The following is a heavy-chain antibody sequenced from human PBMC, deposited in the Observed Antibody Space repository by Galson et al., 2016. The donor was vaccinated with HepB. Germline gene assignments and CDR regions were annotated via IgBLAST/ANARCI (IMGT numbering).Heavy chain of an antibody. V-gene: IGHV1-46*01. Sequence: SVKVSCKAFGGTFSSYVISWVRQAPGQGLEWMGIINPSGGSTSYAQKFQGRVTVTRDTSTSTVYMELSSLRSEDTAVYYCARGTGTGGYFDYWGQGTLVTVSS. J-gene: IGHJ4*02. CDR3: ARGTGTGGYFDY. D-gene: IGHD3/OR15-3a*01. CDR1: GGTFSSYV. CDR2: INPSGGST.